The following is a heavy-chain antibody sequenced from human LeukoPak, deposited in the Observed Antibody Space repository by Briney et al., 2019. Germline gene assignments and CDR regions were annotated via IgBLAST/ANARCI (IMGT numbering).Heavy chain of an antibody. CDR1: GFTFYDFA. Sequence: PGGSLRLSCAASGFTFYDFAMHWVRQAPGRGLEWVSGISGNSGIIDYADSVKGRFTISRETAKSSLCLQMNSLRTDDRGVYYSAKAGGYTYAYPAFDYWGQGTLVTVSS. J-gene: IGHJ4*02. V-gene: IGHV3-9*01. D-gene: IGHD5-18*01. CDR3: AKAGGYTYAYPAFDY. CDR2: ISGNSGII.